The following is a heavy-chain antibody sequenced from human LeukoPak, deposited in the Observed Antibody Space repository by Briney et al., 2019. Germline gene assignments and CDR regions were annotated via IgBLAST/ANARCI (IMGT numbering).Heavy chain of an antibody. CDR3: AVLRYFDWLSGWFDP. J-gene: IGHJ5*02. CDR2: INPNSGGA. D-gene: IGHD3-9*01. CDR1: GYTFTGYY. Sequence: EASVKVSCKASGYTFTGYYMHWVRQAPGQGLEWMGWINPNSGGANYAQKFQGRVTMTRDTSISTAYMELGSLRSEDTAVYYCAVLRYFDWLSGWFDPWGQGTLVTVSS. V-gene: IGHV1-2*02.